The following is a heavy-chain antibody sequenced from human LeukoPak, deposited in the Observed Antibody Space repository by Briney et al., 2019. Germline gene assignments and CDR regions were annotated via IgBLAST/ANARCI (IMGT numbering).Heavy chain of an antibody. D-gene: IGHD6-19*01. V-gene: IGHV3-23*01. Sequence: PGGSLRLSCAASGFTFSSYAMSWVRQAPGKGLEWVSAISGSGGSTYYADSVKGRFTISRDNSKNTLYLQMNSLRAEDTAVYYCAKVGIAVAGTPRGFDYWGQGTLVTVSS. CDR2: ISGSGGST. CDR1: GFTFSSYA. CDR3: AKVGIAVAGTPRGFDY. J-gene: IGHJ4*02.